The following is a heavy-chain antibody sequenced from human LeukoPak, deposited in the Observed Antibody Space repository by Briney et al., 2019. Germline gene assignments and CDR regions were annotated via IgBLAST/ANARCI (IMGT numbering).Heavy chain of an antibody. D-gene: IGHD3-10*01. CDR3: AKDRGLYDGSTEFDY. J-gene: IGHJ4*02. CDR2: ISGSGGST. Sequence: GGSLRLSCAASGFTFSSYAMSWVRQDPGKGLEWVSAISGSGGSTYYADSVKGRFTISRDNSKNTLYLQMNSLRAEDTAVYYCAKDRGLYDGSTEFDYWGQGTLVTVSS. V-gene: IGHV3-23*01. CDR1: GFTFSSYA.